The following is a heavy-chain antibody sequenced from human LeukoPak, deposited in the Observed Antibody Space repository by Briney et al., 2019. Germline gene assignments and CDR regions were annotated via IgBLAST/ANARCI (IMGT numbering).Heavy chain of an antibody. CDR3: ARAIFYYDSGGYDDAFDI. J-gene: IGHJ3*02. D-gene: IGHD3-22*01. CDR2: ISGIGGST. Sequence: GGSLRLSCAASGFTFSSYAMSWVRQAPGKGREWVSAISGIGGSTYYSDSVKGRFTISRDNSKNTLYLQMHSLRAEDTAVFYCARAIFYYDSGGYDDAFDIWGQGTMVTVSS. CDR1: GFTFSSYA. V-gene: IGHV3-23*01.